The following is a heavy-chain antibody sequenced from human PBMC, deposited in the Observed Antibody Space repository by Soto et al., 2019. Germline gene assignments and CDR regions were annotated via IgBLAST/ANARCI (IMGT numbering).Heavy chain of an antibody. D-gene: IGHD4-17*01. Sequence: PSETLSLTCAVYGGSFSGYYWSWIRQPPGKGLEWIGEINHSGSTNYNPSLKSRVTISVDTSKNQFSLKLSSVTAADTAVYYCARGPYHDYGDLDYWGQGTLVTVSS. CDR3: ARGPYHDYGDLDY. J-gene: IGHJ4*02. CDR1: GGSFSGYY. CDR2: INHSGST. V-gene: IGHV4-34*01.